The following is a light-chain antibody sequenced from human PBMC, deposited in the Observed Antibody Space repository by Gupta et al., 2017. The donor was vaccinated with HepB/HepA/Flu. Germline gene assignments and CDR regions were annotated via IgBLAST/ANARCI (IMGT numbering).Light chain of an antibody. CDR2: LAS. V-gene: IGKV1-17*01. Sequence: MTQSPSSLSASVGDRVTITCRASQGIRNDLAWYQQKPGKAPKRLIYLASTLQSGVPSRFSDSGSGTEFTLTISSLQPDDFATYYCLQFDSFPIPFGPGTRMDIK. CDR1: QGIRND. J-gene: IGKJ5*01. CDR3: LQFDSFPIP.